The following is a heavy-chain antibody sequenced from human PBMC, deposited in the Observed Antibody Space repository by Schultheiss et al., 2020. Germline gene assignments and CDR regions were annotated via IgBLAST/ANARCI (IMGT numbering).Heavy chain of an antibody. CDR3: VRDGGSRSVDY. CDR1: GYTFTGYY. D-gene: IGHD6-13*01. V-gene: IGHV1-2*06. J-gene: IGHJ4*02. Sequence: ASVKVSCKASGYTFTGYYMHWVRQAPGQGLEWMGRINPNSGGTNYAQKFQGRVTMTRNTSISTAYMELSSLRSEDTAVYYCVRDGGSRSVDYWGQGTLVTVSS. CDR2: INPNSGGT.